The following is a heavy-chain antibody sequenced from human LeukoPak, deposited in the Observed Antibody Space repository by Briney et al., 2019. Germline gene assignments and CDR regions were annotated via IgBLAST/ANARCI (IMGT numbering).Heavy chain of an antibody. Sequence: PSQTLSLTCTVSGGSISSGGYYWSWIRQHPGKGLEWIGYIYYSGSTYYNPSLKSRVTISVDTSKNQFSLKLTSVTAADTAVYYCVRIAAYYYDSSGKTNDVFDIWGQGTMVIVSS. D-gene: IGHD3-22*01. J-gene: IGHJ3*02. V-gene: IGHV4-31*03. CDR3: VRIAAYYYDSSGKTNDVFDI. CDR1: GGSISSGGYY. CDR2: IYYSGST.